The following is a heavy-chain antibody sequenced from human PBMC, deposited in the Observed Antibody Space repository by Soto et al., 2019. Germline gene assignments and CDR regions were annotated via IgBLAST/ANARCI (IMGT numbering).Heavy chain of an antibody. J-gene: IGHJ4*02. Sequence: SVKVSCKASGGTFSSYTISWVRQAPGQGLEWIGRIIPILGIANYAQKFQGRVTITADKSTSTAYMELSSLRSEDTAVYYCATYSSSPPVFDYWGQGTLVTVSS. CDR1: GGTFSSYT. CDR3: ATYSSSPPVFDY. V-gene: IGHV1-69*02. CDR2: IIPILGIA. D-gene: IGHD6-6*01.